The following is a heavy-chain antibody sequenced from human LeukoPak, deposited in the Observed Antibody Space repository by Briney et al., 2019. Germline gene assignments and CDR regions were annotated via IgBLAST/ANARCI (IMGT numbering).Heavy chain of an antibody. Sequence: PGGSLRLSCAASGFTFSWYSMNWVRQAPGKGLEWVSYISSSTIHYADSVKGRFTISRDDAENSLYLQMNSLRDEDTAVYYCARDYDYAFDHWGQGTLVTVSS. CDR1: GFTFSWYS. V-gene: IGHV3-48*02. CDR3: ARDYDYAFDH. D-gene: IGHD4-17*01. J-gene: IGHJ4*02. CDR2: ISSSTI.